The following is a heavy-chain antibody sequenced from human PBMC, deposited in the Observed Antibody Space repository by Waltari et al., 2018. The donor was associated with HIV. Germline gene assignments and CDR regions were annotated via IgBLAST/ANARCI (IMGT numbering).Heavy chain of an antibody. Sequence: EVQLVESGGGLVRPGWSLRLSCAASGFTVSSHHMGWVRQTPGKGLEYVSIMYSGGTTHYADSVNGRFTISRDSSKSALYLQMNTLRAEDTALYYCARVDRAGTTSGWDVFDIWGQGTMVTVSS. V-gene: IGHV3-66*01. J-gene: IGHJ3*02. CDR2: MYSGGTT. CDR1: GFTVSSHH. CDR3: ARVDRAGTTSGWDVFDI. D-gene: IGHD1-1*01.